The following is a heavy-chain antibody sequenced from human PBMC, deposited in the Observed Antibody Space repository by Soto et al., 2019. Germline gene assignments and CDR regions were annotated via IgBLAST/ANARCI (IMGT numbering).Heavy chain of an antibody. CDR1: GFTVSSTY. CDR3: ATSGSSYGPFDY. Sequence: GGSLRLSCAASGFTVSSTYMSWVRQAPGKGLEWVSVIYSGGSTYYADSVKGRFTISRDNSKNTLYLQMNSLRAEDTAVYYCATSGSSYGPFDYSGQGTLLTVSS. J-gene: IGHJ4*02. V-gene: IGHV3-53*01. CDR2: IYSGGST. D-gene: IGHD5-18*01.